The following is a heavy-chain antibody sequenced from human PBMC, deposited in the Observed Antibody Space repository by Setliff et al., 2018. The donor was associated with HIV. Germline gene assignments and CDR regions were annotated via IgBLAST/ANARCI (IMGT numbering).Heavy chain of an antibody. CDR2: INTNTGNP. Sequence: ASVKVSCKASGYIFSSYGITWVRQAPGQGLEWMGWINTNTGNPTYAQGFTGRFVFSLDTSVSTAYLQISSLKAEDTAVYYCARDLNKGSIDYWGQGTLVTVSS. CDR1: GYIFSSYG. CDR3: ARDLNKGSIDY. D-gene: IGHD3-10*01. J-gene: IGHJ4*02. V-gene: IGHV7-4-1*02.